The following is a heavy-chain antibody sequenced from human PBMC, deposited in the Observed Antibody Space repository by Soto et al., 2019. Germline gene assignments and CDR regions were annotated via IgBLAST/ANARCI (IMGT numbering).Heavy chain of an antibody. CDR2: ISGSGGTT. CDR1: GFSFSTFSSYA. J-gene: IGHJ4*02. D-gene: IGHD2-21*02. CDR3: ASRTAFDY. Sequence: PGGSLRLSCAASGFSFSTFSSYAMSWVRQAPGKGLEWVSTISGSGGTTYYADSVKGRFTISRDNSRNTLYLLMNSLRAEDTAVYYCASRTAFDYWGQGTLVTVSS. V-gene: IGHV3-23*01.